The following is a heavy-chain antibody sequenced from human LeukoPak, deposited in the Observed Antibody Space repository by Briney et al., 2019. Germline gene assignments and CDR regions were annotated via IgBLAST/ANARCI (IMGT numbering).Heavy chain of an antibody. D-gene: IGHD3-3*01. CDR1: GYTFTRYG. CDR2: ISAYNGNT. Sequence: ASVNVSCKVSGYTFTRYGISWVRQAPGQGLEWMRWISAYNGNTNYAQKLQGRVTMTTDTSTSTAYMELRSLRSDDTAVYYCARFPPRARLYDFWSGPPYYYYGMDVWGQGTTVTVSS. V-gene: IGHV1-18*01. J-gene: IGHJ6*02. CDR3: ARFPPRARLYDFWSGPPYYYYGMDV.